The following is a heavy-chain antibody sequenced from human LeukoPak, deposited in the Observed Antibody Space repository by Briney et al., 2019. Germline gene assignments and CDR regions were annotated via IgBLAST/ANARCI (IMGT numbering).Heavy chain of an antibody. CDR1: GFTVSNSN. Sequence: GGSLRLSCSASGFTVSNSNMNWVRQAPGKGLEWISVIYSGGSTHYAGSVKGRFTISRDNSKNTLFLQMNSLRVEDTAVYYCAKEEQQFDYFDYWGQGTLVTVSS. J-gene: IGHJ4*02. CDR2: IYSGGST. CDR3: AKEEQQFDYFDY. V-gene: IGHV3-53*01. D-gene: IGHD6-6*01.